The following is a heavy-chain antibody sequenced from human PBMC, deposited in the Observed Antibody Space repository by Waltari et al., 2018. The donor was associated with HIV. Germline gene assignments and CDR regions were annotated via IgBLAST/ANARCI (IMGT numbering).Heavy chain of an antibody. Sequence: QVQLVESGGGVVQPGRSLRLSCAASGFTFSSYGMHWVRQAPGKGLEWVAVISYDGSNKYYADSVKGRFTISRDNSKNTLYLQMNSLRAEDTAVYYCAKAAVLRYFDWPRGGMDVWGQGTTVTVSS. CDR2: ISYDGSNK. CDR1: GFTFSSYG. D-gene: IGHD3-9*01. J-gene: IGHJ6*02. V-gene: IGHV3-30*18. CDR3: AKAAVLRYFDWPRGGMDV.